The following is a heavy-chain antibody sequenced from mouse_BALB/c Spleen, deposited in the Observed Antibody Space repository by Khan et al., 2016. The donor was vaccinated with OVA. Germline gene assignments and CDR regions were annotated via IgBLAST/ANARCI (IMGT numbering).Heavy chain of an antibody. V-gene: IGHV3-8*02. CDR2: ISYSGNT. J-gene: IGHJ3*01. D-gene: IGHD1-1*01. CDR3: ACELRGFAY. Sequence: EVQLQESGPSLVKPSQTLSLTCSVTGDSITRGYWNGIRKFPGNKLDYMGYISYSGNTYCNPYLKSRISITRDTSKNQYYLQLNSVTTEDTTTYDCACELRGFAYWGQGTLVTVSA. CDR1: GDSITRGY.